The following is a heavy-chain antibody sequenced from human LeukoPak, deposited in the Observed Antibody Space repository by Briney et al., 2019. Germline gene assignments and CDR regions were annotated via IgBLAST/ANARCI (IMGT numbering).Heavy chain of an antibody. V-gene: IGHV3-23*01. CDR2: ISGSGGST. Sequence: GGSLRLSCAASGFTFSSYAMSWVRQAPGKGLEWVSAISGSGGSTYYADSVKGRFTISRDNSKNTLYLQMNSLRAEDTAVYYCARSRVLRYFTQFMDVWGKGTTVTVSS. D-gene: IGHD3-9*01. CDR3: ARSRVLRYFTQFMDV. J-gene: IGHJ6*03. CDR1: GFTFSSYA.